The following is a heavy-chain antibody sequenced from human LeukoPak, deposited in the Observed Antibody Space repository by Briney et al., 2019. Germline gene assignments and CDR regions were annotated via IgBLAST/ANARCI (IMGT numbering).Heavy chain of an antibody. J-gene: IGHJ4*02. D-gene: IGHD3-10*01. CDR3: ARLGLVWFGELTAFDY. Sequence: GGSLRLSCAASGFTFSNYWMSWVRQAPGKGLEWVANIKQDGSEKYYVDSLEGRFPILRDNAKNSLYLQMNSLRAEDTAVYYCARLGLVWFGELTAFDYWGQGTLVTVSS. V-gene: IGHV3-7*01. CDR1: GFTFSNYW. CDR2: IKQDGSEK.